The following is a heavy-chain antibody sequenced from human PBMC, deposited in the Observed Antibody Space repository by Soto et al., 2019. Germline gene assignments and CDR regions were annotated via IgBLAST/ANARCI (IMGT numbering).Heavy chain of an antibody. Sequence: PSETLSLTCTVSGGSISSYYWSWIRQPPGKGLEWIGYIYYSGSTNYNPSLKSRVTISVDTSKNQFSLKLSSVTAADTAVYYCARAPTYDYGSGSRNWFDTWGQGTLVTVS. CDR2: IYYSGST. J-gene: IGHJ5*02. D-gene: IGHD3-10*01. CDR1: GGSISSYY. CDR3: ARAPTYDYGSGSRNWFDT. V-gene: IGHV4-59*01.